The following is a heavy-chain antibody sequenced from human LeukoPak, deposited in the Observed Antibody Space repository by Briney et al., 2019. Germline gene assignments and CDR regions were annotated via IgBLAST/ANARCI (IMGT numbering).Heavy chain of an antibody. CDR3: ARDYSGYPELWGFDY. CDR1: GYTFPANY. CDR2: INPNSGGT. J-gene: IGHJ4*02. Sequence: ASVKVSCKASGYTFPANYMHWVRQAPGQGLEWMGWINPNSGGTHYAQKFQGRVTMTRDTSISTAYMELSRLRSDDTAVYYCARDYSGYPELWGFDYWGQGTLVTVSS. D-gene: IGHD5-12*01. V-gene: IGHV1-2*02.